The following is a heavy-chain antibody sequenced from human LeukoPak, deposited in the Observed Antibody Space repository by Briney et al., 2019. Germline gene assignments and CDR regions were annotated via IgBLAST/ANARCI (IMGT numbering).Heavy chain of an antibody. D-gene: IGHD2-8*01. Sequence: ASVKVSCKASGYTFTGYYMHWVRQAPGQGLEWMGWINPNSGGTNYGQKFQGRVTMTRDTSISTAYMELSRLRSDDTAVYYCARDGQFCTNGVCYPGLYYWGQGTLVTVSS. J-gene: IGHJ4*02. CDR3: ARDGQFCTNGVCYPGLYY. V-gene: IGHV1-2*02. CDR2: INPNSGGT. CDR1: GYTFTGYY.